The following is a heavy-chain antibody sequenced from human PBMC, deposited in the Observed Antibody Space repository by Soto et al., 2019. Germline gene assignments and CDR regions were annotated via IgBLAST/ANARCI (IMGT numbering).Heavy chain of an antibody. V-gene: IGHV4-59*01. CDR1: GGSISSYY. Sequence: SETLSLTCTVSGGSISSYYWSWIRQPPGKGLEWIGYIYYSGSTNYNPSLKSRVTISVDTSKNQFSLKLSSVTAADTAVHYCARGRSTVTTAFGYWGQGTLVTVSS. D-gene: IGHD4-17*01. J-gene: IGHJ4*02. CDR3: ARGRSTVTTAFGY. CDR2: IYYSGST.